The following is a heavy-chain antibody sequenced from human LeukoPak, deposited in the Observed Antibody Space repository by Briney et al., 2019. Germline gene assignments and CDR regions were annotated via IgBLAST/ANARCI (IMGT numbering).Heavy chain of an antibody. CDR1: GYTFTSYY. CDR2: INPSGGST. J-gene: IGHJ5*02. Sequence: ASVTVSCTASGYTFTSYYMHWVRQAPGQGLEWMGMINPSGGSTSYAQKFQGRVTMTRDTSTSTVYMELSSLRSEDTAVYYCARDHRVMATITNWFDPWGQGTLVTVSS. CDR3: ARDHRVMATITNWFDP. V-gene: IGHV1-46*01. D-gene: IGHD5-24*01.